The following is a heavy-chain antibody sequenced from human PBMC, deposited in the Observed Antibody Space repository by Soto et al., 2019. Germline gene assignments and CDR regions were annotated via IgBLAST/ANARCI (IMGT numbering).Heavy chain of an antibody. V-gene: IGHV3-23*01. CDR3: AKGYLGIAAAEIDY. CDR2: ISGSGGST. D-gene: IGHD6-13*01. J-gene: IGHJ4*02. CDR1: GFSFSSYA. Sequence: PGGSLRLSCAASGFSFSSYAMSWVRQAPGKGLEWVSAISGSGGSTYYADSVKGRFTISGDNSKNTLYLQMNSLRAEDTAVYYCAKGYLGIAAAEIDYWGQGTLVTVSS.